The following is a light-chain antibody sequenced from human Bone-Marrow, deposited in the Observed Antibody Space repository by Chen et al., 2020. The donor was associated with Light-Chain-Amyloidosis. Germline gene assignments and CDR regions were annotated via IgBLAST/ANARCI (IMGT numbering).Light chain of an antibody. CDR2: EDD. CDR1: SGSIATNY. V-gene: IGLV6-57*01. CDR3: QSYQGSSQGV. J-gene: IGLJ3*02. Sequence: NFMLTQPHSVSESPGTTVIISCTRSSGSIATNYVQWYQQHPGSSPTTVIYEDDQRPSGVPDRFSGSIDRSSNSASLTISGLKTEDEADYYCQSYQGSSQGVFGGGTKLTVL.